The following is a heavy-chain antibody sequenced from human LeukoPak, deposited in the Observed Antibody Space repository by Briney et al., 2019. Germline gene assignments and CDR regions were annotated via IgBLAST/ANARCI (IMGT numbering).Heavy chain of an antibody. V-gene: IGHV3-21*01. CDR2: ISSSSSYI. CDR1: GFTFSGFW. D-gene: IGHD6-13*01. CDR3: ARDESRDRSFDY. Sequence: PGGSLRLSCAVSGFTFSGFWMSWSRQAPGKGLEWVSSISSSSSYIYYADSVKGRFTISRDNAKNSLYLQMNSLRAEDTAVYYCARDESRDRSFDYWGQGTLVTASS. J-gene: IGHJ4*02.